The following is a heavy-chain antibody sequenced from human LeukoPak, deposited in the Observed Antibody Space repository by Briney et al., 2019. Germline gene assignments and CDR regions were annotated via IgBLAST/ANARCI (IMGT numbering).Heavy chain of an antibody. Sequence: SETLSLTCAVYGGSFSGYYWSWIRQPPGKGLEWIGNIYFSGSTYYNPSLKSRVTISLDTSKNQFSLKLSSVTAADTAVYYCARDNWGKDYWGQGTLVTVSS. J-gene: IGHJ4*02. CDR1: GGSFSGYY. CDR2: IYFSGST. V-gene: IGHV4-34*01. D-gene: IGHD7-27*01. CDR3: ARDNWGKDY.